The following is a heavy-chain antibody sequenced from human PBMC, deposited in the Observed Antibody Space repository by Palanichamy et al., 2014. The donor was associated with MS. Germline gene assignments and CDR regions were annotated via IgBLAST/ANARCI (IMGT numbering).Heavy chain of an antibody. CDR1: SSYG. CDR2: IWYDGSNK. Sequence: SSYGMHWVRQAPGKGLEWVAVIWYDGSNKYYADSVKGRFTISRDNSKNTPYLQMNSLRAEDTAVYYCARASMITFGGVTQEYYFDYWGQGTLVTVSS. J-gene: IGHJ4*02. D-gene: IGHD3-16*01. V-gene: IGHV3-33*01. CDR3: ARASMITFGGVTQEYYFDY.